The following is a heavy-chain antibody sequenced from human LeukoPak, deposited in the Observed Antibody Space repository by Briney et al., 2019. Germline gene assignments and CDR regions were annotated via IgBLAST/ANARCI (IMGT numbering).Heavy chain of an antibody. CDR3: ARLTAYYDSSAYYYGDY. CDR1: GYSYTSYY. V-gene: IGHV5-10-1*01. Sequence: GESLKISCKGSGYSYTSYYITWVRQMPGKGLEWMGRIDPSDSYTNYSPSFQGHVTISVDKSINTAYLQWSSLKASDTAMYFCARLTAYYDSSAYYYGDYWGQGTLVTVSS. D-gene: IGHD3-22*01. J-gene: IGHJ4*02. CDR2: IDPSDSYT.